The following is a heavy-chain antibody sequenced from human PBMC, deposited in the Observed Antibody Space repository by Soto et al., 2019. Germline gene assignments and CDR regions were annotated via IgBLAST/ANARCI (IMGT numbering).Heavy chain of an antibody. V-gene: IGHV3-33*01. CDR2: IWYDGSNK. J-gene: IGHJ4*02. CDR3: ARDGGGGSYSYFDY. CDR1: GFTFSSYG. D-gene: IGHD1-26*01. Sequence: QVQLVESGGGVVQPGRSLRLSCAASGFTFSSYGMHWVRQAPGKGLEWVAVIWYDGSNKYYADSVKGRFTISRENSKNTLYLQMNSLRAEDTAVYYCARDGGGGSYSYFDYWGQGTLVTVSS.